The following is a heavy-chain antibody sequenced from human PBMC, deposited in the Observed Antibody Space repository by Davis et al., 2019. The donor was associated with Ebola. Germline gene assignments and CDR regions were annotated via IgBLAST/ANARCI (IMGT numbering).Heavy chain of an antibody. V-gene: IGHV4-59*01. D-gene: IGHD6-19*01. CDR2: IYSSGNT. J-gene: IGHJ4*02. CDR1: GGSISSYY. CDR3: AGAGYSSGWNFAS. Sequence: MPSETLSLTCTVSGGSISSYYWSWIRQPPGKGLEWIGYIYSSGNTNSNPSLKSRVTISVDTSKNQFSLKLSSVTAADTAVYFCAGAGYSSGWNFASWGQGTLVTVSS.